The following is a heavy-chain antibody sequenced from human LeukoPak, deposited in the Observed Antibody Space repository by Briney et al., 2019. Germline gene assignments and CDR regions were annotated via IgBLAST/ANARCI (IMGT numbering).Heavy chain of an antibody. V-gene: IGHV3-30*03. Sequence: GGSLRLSCAASGFTFSSYGMHWVRQAPGKGPEWVAVTSFDGSKKYYADSVKGRFTISRDNSKNTLYLQMNRLRDEDTAVYYCARGFNSGYDSYYYYMDVWGKGTTVTVSS. J-gene: IGHJ6*03. CDR3: ARGFNSGYDSYYYYMDV. CDR1: GFTFSSYG. CDR2: TSFDGSKK. D-gene: IGHD5-12*01.